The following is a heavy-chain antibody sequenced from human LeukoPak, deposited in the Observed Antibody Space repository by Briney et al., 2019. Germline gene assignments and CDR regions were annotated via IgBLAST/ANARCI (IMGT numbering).Heavy chain of an antibody. CDR1: GYSFTSYW. J-gene: IGHJ5*02. V-gene: IGHV5-51*01. D-gene: IGHD5-18*01. Sequence: GESRKISCKGSGYSFTSYWIGWVRQMPGKGPEWMGIIYPGDSDTSNSPSFQGQVTISADKSISTAYLQWSSLKASDTAMYYCARHLRLWQNWFDPWGQGTLVTVSP. CDR2: IYPGDSDT. CDR3: ARHLRLWQNWFDP.